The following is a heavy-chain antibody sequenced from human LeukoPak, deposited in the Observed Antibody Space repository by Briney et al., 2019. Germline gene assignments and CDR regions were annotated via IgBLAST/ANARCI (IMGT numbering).Heavy chain of an antibody. Sequence: SSETLSLTCTVSGGSISSHYWSWIRQPPRKGLGRIGYIYYSGSTNYNPSLKSRVTISVDTSKNQFSLKLSSVTAADTAVYYCAREVGYSYGLYYFDYWGQGTLVTVSS. V-gene: IGHV4-59*11. CDR3: AREVGYSYGLYYFDY. D-gene: IGHD5-18*01. CDR1: GGSISSHY. CDR2: IYYSGST. J-gene: IGHJ4*02.